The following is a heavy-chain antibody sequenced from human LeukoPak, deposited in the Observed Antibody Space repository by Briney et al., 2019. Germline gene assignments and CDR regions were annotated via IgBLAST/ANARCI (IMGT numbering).Heavy chain of an antibody. J-gene: IGHJ6*02. V-gene: IGHV4-4*07. Sequence: SETLSLTCTVSGGSISSYFWSWIRQPAGKGLEWIGRIYTSGITNYNPSLKSRVTMSVDTSKNQFSLKLSSVTAADTAVYYCARVMTTVTYYYYAMDVWGQGTTVTVSS. CDR2: IYTSGIT. CDR3: ARVMTTVTYYYYAMDV. CDR1: GGSISSYF. D-gene: IGHD4-17*01.